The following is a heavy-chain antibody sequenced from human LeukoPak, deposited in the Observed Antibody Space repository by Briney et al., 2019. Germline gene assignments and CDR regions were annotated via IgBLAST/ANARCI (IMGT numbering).Heavy chain of an antibody. CDR2: IYYSGST. CDR1: AGSISSSSYY. CDR3: ASIVGADRLHY. Sequence: SETLSLTCTVSAGSISSSSYYWGWIRQPPGKGLEWTGSIYYSGSTYYNPSLKSRVTISVGTSKNQFSLTLRPLIAADTAVYYCASIVGADRLHYWGEGTLVSVSS. D-gene: IGHD1-26*01. J-gene: IGHJ4*02. V-gene: IGHV4-39*01.